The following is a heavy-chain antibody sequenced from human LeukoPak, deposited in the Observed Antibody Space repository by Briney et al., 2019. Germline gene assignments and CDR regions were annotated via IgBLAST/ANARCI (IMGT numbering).Heavy chain of an antibody. J-gene: IGHJ4*02. CDR2: IYHSGST. D-gene: IGHD3-10*01. Sequence: SETLSLTCSVSHYSITSGYYWGWIRQPPGKGLEWIGNIYHSGSTFYNPSLKSRVTISVDASKNQFSLKLSSVTAADTAVYYCARTRYYYNSRSYGAPYYFDYWGQGTLVTVSS. CDR3: ARTRYYYNSRSYGAPYYFDY. CDR1: HYSITSGYY. V-gene: IGHV4-38-2*01.